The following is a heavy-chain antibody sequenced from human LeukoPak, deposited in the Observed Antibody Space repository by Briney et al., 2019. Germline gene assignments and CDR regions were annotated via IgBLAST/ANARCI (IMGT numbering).Heavy chain of an antibody. D-gene: IGHD3-3*01. V-gene: IGHV4-61*01. Sequence: SETLSLTCTVSGCSVSSGSYYWSWIRQPPGKGLEWIGYIYYSGSTNYNPSLKSRVTISVDTSKNQFSLKLSSVTAADTAVYYCAREGPSFWSGPDYGMDVWGQGTTVTVSS. J-gene: IGHJ6*02. CDR2: IYYSGST. CDR1: GCSVSSGSYY. CDR3: AREGPSFWSGPDYGMDV.